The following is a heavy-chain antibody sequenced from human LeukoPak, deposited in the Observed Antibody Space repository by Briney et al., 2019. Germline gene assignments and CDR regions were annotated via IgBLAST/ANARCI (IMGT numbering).Heavy chain of an antibody. Sequence: GGSLRLSCAASGFTFSSYWMNWARQAPGKGLEWVASINHNGNVNYYVDTVKGRFTISRDNAKNSLYLQMSNLRAEDTAVYFCARGGGLDVWGQGATVTVSS. CDR2: INHNGNVN. J-gene: IGHJ6*02. V-gene: IGHV3-7*03. CDR1: GFTFSSYW. D-gene: IGHD3-16*01. CDR3: ARGGGLDV.